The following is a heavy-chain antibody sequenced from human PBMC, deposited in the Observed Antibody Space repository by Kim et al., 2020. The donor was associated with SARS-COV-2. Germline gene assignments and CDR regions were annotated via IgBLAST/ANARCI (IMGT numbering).Heavy chain of an antibody. CDR2: INSDGSST. CDR3: ARGGLWFGELTNWFDP. Sequence: GGTLRLSCAASGFTFSSYWMHWVRQAPGKGLVWVSRINSDGSSTSYADSVKGRFTISRDNAKNTLYLQMNSLRAEDTAVYYCARGGLWFGELTNWFDPWGQGTLVTVSS. D-gene: IGHD3-10*01. CDR1: GFTFSSYW. J-gene: IGHJ5*02. V-gene: IGHV3-74*01.